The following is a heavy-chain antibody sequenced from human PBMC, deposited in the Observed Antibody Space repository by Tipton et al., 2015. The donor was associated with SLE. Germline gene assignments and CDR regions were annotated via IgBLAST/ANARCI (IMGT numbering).Heavy chain of an antibody. CDR1: GFTLSPYG. Sequence: SLRLSCAASGFTLSPYGMHWVRQAPGKGLEWVAVIWFDGTNEYYADSVKGRSTISRDNSKNTLYLQMNSLRADDTAVYYCANEIRPNDYWGQGTLVTVSS. J-gene: IGHJ4*02. CDR2: IWFDGTNE. V-gene: IGHV3-33*06. CDR3: ANEIRPNDY.